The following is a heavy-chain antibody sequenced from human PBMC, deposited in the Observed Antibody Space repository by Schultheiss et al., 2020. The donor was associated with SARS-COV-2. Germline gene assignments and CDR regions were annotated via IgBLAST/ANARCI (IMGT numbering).Heavy chain of an antibody. CDR3: ARGADYDILTGYSPLDY. CDR2: IFYSGST. CDR1: GGSFSGYY. Sequence: SETLSLTCAVYGGSFSGYYWSWIRQPPGKGLEWIGYIFYSGSTNYNPSLKSRVTISVDTSKNQFSLKLSSVTAADTAVYYCARGADYDILTGYSPLDYWGQGTLVTVSS. D-gene: IGHD3-9*01. V-gene: IGHV4-59*01. J-gene: IGHJ4*02.